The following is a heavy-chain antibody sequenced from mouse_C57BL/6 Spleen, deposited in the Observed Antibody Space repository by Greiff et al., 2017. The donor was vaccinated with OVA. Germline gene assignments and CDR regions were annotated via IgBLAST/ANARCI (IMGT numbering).Heavy chain of an antibody. CDR2: IDPSDSYT. V-gene: IGHV1-69*01. J-gene: IGHJ3*01. D-gene: IGHD3-2*02. CDR3: ARWDSSGYDAY. CDR1: GYTFTSYW. Sequence: VQLQQPGAELVMPGASVKLSCKASGYTFTSYWMHWVKQRPGQGLEWIGEIDPSDSYTNSNQKFKGKSTLTVDKSSSTAYMQLSSLTSEDSAVYYWARWDSSGYDAYWGQGTLVTVSA.